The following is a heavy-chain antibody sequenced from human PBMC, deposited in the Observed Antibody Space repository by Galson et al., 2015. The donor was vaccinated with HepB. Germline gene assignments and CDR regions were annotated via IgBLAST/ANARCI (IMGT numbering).Heavy chain of an antibody. J-gene: IGHJ6*02. V-gene: IGHV3-23*01. CDR2: ISASGAGT. Sequence: SLRLSCAAAGFTFSSYAMNWVRQAPGKGLEWVSRISASGAGTYYADSVKGRFTISRDNSKNTLYLQMNRLRAEDTAVYYCAKGAASSGWSPMDVWGQGTTVTVSS. CDR3: AKGAASSGWSPMDV. CDR1: GFTFSSYA. D-gene: IGHD6-19*01.